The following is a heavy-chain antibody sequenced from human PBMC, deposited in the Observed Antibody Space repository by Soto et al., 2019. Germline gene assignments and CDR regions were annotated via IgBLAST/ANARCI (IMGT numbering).Heavy chain of an antibody. J-gene: IGHJ2*01. CDR1: GFTFSSYA. CDR3: AKVRTTIFSPNWYFDL. CDR2: ISNSGDNT. V-gene: IGHV3-23*01. Sequence: PGGSLRLSCAASGFTFSSYAMSWVRQGPGKGLEWVSGISNSGDNTYYTGSVKGRFTISRDNSKNTLFLQMNSLRAEDTAVYYCAKVRTTIFSPNWYFDLWGRGTLVTVSS. D-gene: IGHD4-4*01.